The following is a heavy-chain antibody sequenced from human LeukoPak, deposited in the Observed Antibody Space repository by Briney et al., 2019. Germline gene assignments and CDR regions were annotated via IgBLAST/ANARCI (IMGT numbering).Heavy chain of an antibody. V-gene: IGHV1-69*13. D-gene: IGHD3-10*01. CDR1: GGTFSSYA. CDR2: IIPNFGTA. CDR3: AREYYGSGSLPYDY. J-gene: IGHJ4*02. Sequence: GASVKVSCKASGGTFSSYAISWVRQAPGQGLEWMGGIIPNFGTANYAQKFQGRVTITADESTSTAYMELSSLRSEDTAVYYCAREYYGSGSLPYDYWGQGTLVTVSS.